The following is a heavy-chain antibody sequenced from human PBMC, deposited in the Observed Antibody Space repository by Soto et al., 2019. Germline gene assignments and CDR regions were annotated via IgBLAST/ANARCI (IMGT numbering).Heavy chain of an antibody. CDR3: AREWGRYYDSSGYLTGYLDY. CDR1: GGSISSYY. D-gene: IGHD3-22*01. J-gene: IGHJ4*02. V-gene: IGHV4-59*01. Sequence: SETLSLTCTVSGGSISSYYWSWIRQPPGKGLEWIGYIYYSGSTNYNPSLKSRVTISVDTSKNQFSLKLSSVTAADTAVYYCAREWGRYYDSSGYLTGYLDYCGQGTLVTVSS. CDR2: IYYSGST.